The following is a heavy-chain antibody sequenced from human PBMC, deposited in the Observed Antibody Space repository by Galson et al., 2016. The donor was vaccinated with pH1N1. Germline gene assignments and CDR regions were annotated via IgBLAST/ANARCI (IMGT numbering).Heavy chain of an antibody. Sequence: SLRLSCAVSGLTFSTYTMSWVRQAPGKGLEWVSAISGSGMSTYYADSVKGRFTISRDNSKNTLYHQMNSLRAEDTAIYYCAKDLYTSRVEVAGYFENWGQGTLVTVSS. J-gene: IGHJ4*02. V-gene: IGHV3-23*01. CDR3: AKDLYTSRVEVAGYFEN. D-gene: IGHD6-19*01. CDR2: ISGSGMST. CDR1: GLTFSTYT.